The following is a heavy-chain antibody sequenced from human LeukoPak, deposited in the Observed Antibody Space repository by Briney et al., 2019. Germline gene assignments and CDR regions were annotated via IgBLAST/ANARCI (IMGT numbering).Heavy chain of an antibody. Sequence: PGGSLRLSCAASGFTFSSYEMNWVRQAPGKGLEWVANIKQDGSEKYYVDSVKGRFTISRDNAKNSLYLQMNSLRAEDTAVYYCARDCGDGGGSCYRDYWGQGTLVTVSS. J-gene: IGHJ4*02. D-gene: IGHD2-15*01. CDR3: ARDCGDGGGSCYRDY. CDR2: IKQDGSEK. V-gene: IGHV3-7*01. CDR1: GFTFSSYE.